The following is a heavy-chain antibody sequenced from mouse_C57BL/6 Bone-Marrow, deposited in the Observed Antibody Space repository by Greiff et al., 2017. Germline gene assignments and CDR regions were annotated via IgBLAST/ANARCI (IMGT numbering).Heavy chain of an antibody. CDR1: GFTFSDYY. CDR3: ECAAYYGGSYAGPSFAY. D-gene: IGHD1-1*01. J-gene: IGHJ3*01. V-gene: IGHV5-12*01. Sequence: EVQVVESGGGLVQPGGSLKLSCAASGFTFSDYYMYWVRQTPEKRLEWVAYISNGGGSTYYPDTVKGRFPISRANAKNPLYLQMGRLKAEDTAMYYWECAAYYGGSYAGPSFAYWVQGTLVTVSA. CDR2: ISNGGGST.